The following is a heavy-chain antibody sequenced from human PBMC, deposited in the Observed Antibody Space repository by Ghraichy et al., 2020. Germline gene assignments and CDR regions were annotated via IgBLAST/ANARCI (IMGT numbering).Heavy chain of an antibody. CDR2: MNPNSGNT. CDR3: ASIAVDTNWFDP. D-gene: IGHD6-19*01. V-gene: IGHV1-8*01. Sequence: ASVKVSCKASGYTFTSYDINWVRQATGQGLEWMGWMNPNSGNTGYAQKFQGRVTMTRNTSISTAYMELSSLRSEDTAVYYCASIAVDTNWFDPWGQGTLVTGSS. J-gene: IGHJ5*02. CDR1: GYTFTSYD.